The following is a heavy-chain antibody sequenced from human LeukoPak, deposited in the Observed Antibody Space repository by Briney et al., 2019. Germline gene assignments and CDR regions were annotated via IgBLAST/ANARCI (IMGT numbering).Heavy chain of an antibody. CDR3: AKRLGESRAFDY. CDR2: ISGNSGTI. Sequence: QAGGSLILSGAASGFTFVNYGMSSVRQAPGKRLEWDSGISGNSGTINYADPVKGRFTISRDNSKNTLYLQMNSLRAEDTAVYYCAKRLGESRAFDYWGQGTLVTVSS. J-gene: IGHJ4*02. D-gene: IGHD6-19*01. CDR1: GFTFVNYG. V-gene: IGHV3-23*01.